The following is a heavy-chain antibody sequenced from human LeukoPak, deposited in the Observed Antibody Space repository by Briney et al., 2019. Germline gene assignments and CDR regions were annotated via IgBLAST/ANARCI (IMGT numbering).Heavy chain of an antibody. Sequence: GGSLRLSCAASGFTFTRAWMSWVRQAPGKGLEWVAMIKQDGSEKHYVDSVKGRFTISSDNTKNSLYLQMNSLRAEDTALYYCAILDTAMVTNFGYWGQGTLVTVSS. CDR3: AILDTAMVTNFGY. D-gene: IGHD5-18*01. J-gene: IGHJ4*02. CDR2: IKQDGSEK. CDR1: GFTFTRAW. V-gene: IGHV3-7*01.